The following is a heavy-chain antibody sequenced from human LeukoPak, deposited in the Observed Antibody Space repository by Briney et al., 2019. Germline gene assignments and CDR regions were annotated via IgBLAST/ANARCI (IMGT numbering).Heavy chain of an antibody. CDR1: GFTFSSYA. CDR3: ARDWGSGSYRREIDY. D-gene: IGHD1-26*01. CDR2: ISYDGSNK. J-gene: IGHJ4*02. V-gene: IGHV3-30-3*01. Sequence: PGGSLRLSCAASGFTFSSYAMHWVRQAPGKGLEWVAVISYDGSNKYYADSVKGRFTISRDNSKNTLYLQMNSLRAEDTAVYYCARDWGSGSYRREIDYWGQGTLVTVSS.